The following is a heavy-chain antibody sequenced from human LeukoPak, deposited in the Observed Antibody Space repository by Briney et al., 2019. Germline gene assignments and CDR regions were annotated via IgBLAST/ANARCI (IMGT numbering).Heavy chain of an antibody. D-gene: IGHD2-15*01. Sequence: ASVKVSCKASGYTFTGHHLHWVRQAPGQGLEWMGWINPSSGGTKSAQKFQGRVTMTRDTSICTAYMWLSRPTPDDTAVYYCARGSAFETDFYYYGMDVWGQGTTITVSS. CDR2: INPSSGGT. CDR1: GYTFTGHH. V-gene: IGHV1-2*02. CDR3: ARGSAFETDFYYYGMDV. J-gene: IGHJ6*02.